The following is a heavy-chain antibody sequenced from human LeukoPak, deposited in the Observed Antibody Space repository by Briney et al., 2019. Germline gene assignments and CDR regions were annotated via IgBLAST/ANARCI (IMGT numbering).Heavy chain of an antibody. V-gene: IGHV3-48*01. CDR3: ARGVVATLDY. Sequence: GGSLRLSCAASGFTLSSYSMNWVRQAPGKGLEWVSYISSSSSTIYYADSVKGRFTISRDNAKNSLYLQMNGLRAEDTAVYYCARGVVATLDYWGPGTLVTVPS. CDR1: GFTLSSYS. D-gene: IGHD2-15*01. CDR2: ISSSSSTI. J-gene: IGHJ4*02.